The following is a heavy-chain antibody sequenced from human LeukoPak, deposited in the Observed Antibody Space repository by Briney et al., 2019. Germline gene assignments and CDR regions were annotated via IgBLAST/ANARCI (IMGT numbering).Heavy chain of an antibody. CDR2: ISSSSSTI. D-gene: IGHD6-13*01. V-gene: IGHV3-48*01. Sequence: GGSLRLSCAASGFTFSSYSMNWVRQAPGKGLEWVSYISSSSSTIYYADSVKGRFTISRDNAKNSLYLYMNSLKTEDTVVYYCAKDPTSSSSRFDPWGQGTLVTVSS. CDR3: AKDPTSSSSRFDP. J-gene: IGHJ5*02. CDR1: GFTFSSYS.